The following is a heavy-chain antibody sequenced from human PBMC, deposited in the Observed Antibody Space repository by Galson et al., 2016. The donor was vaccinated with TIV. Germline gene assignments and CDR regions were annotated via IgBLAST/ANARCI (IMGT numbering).Heavy chain of an antibody. CDR3: ARSYLGVGDPFDI. D-gene: IGHD3-16*01. V-gene: IGHV3-20*04. CDR2: VNWNGLGT. CDR1: GFTFDDFD. Sequence: SLRLSCAASGFTFDDFDMAWVRQGPGRGLEWVSSVNWNGLGTSYADSVKGRFTISRDSAKNSLYLQMDSLRAEDTAVYYCARSYLGVGDPFDIWGQGTVVTVSS. J-gene: IGHJ3*02.